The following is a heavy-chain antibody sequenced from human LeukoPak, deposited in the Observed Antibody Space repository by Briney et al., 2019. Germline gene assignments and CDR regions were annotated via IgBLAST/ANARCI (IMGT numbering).Heavy chain of an antibody. CDR2: IKSKTDGGTT. CDR3: TTRIAAAGTVFDY. V-gene: IGHV3-15*01. CDR1: GFTFSNAW. D-gene: IGHD6-13*01. J-gene: IGHJ4*02. Sequence: GGSLRLSCAASGFTFSNAWMSWVRQAPGKGLEWVGRIKSKTDGGTTDYAAPVKGRFTISRDDSKNTLYLQMNSLKTEDTAMYYCTTRIAAAGTVFDYWGQGTLVTVSS.